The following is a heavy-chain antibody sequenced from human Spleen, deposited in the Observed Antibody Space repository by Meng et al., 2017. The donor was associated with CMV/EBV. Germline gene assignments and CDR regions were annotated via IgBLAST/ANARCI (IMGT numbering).Heavy chain of an antibody. D-gene: IGHD3-22*01. J-gene: IGHJ3*02. CDR1: GFTFSSYV. CDR3: ARRGTPYYYDSSGYYGAAFDI. V-gene: IGHV3-23*01. CDR2: ISGIGGKT. Sequence: GESLKISCATSGFTFSSYVFSWVRQAPGKGLEWVSSISGIGGKTSSADSVKGRFTTSRDNSKNTLYLQMNSLRAEDTAVYYCARRGTPYYYDSSGYYGAAFDIWGQGTMVTVSS.